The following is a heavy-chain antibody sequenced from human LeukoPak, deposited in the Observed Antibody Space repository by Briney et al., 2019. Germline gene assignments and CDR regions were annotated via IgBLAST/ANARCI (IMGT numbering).Heavy chain of an antibody. CDR2: IYPGDSDT. CDR1: GSSFTTYW. J-gene: IGHJ4*02. V-gene: IGHV5-51*01. Sequence: LGESLQISCQGSGSSFTTYWIGWVRQLPGKGLEWMGTIYPGDSDTRYSPSFQGQVTISVDKSINTAYLQWSSLKASDTAMYYCARHHWYSSGGHYFDYWGQGALVTVSS. CDR3: ARHHWYSSGGHYFDY. D-gene: IGHD6-19*01.